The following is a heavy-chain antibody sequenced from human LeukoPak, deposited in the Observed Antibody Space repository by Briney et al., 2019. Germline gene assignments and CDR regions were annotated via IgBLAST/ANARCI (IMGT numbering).Heavy chain of an antibody. D-gene: IGHD2-21*01. V-gene: IGHV3-21*01. Sequence: GGSLRLSCAVSGFNFSDFSMNWIRQTPGKGLEWVSFISSTSEYIHYADSVGGRFTISRDNAKNSLYLQMSSLRVEDTAVYYCAEGIATPYYWGQGTLVTVSS. J-gene: IGHJ4*02. CDR1: GFNFSDFS. CDR2: ISSTSEYI. CDR3: AEGIATPYY.